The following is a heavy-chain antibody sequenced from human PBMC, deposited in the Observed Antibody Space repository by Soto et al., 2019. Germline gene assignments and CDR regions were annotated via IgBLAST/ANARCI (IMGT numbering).Heavy chain of an antibody. CDR1: GFTFSSYS. D-gene: IGHD3-10*01. CDR3: ARERQGFGKKGDAFDL. Sequence: EVQLVESGGGLVKPGGSLRLSCAASGFTFSSYSMNWVRQAPGKGLEWVSSISSSSSYIYYADSVKGRFTISRDNAKNSLDLQMNRQRDEDTAVYYCARERQGFGKKGDAFDLWGQGTMVTVSS. CDR2: ISSSSSYI. J-gene: IGHJ3*01. V-gene: IGHV3-21*01.